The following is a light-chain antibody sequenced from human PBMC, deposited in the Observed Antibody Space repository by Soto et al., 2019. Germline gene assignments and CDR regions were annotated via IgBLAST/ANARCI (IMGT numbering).Light chain of an antibody. Sequence: EIVMTQSPATLSVSPGERATLSCRASQSVSSNLAWHHQKPGQAPRLLIYGASTRATGVPARFSGTGSGTEFTLTISSLQSEDFAIYYCQQYNNWPPTFGQGTKVEIK. CDR1: QSVSSN. CDR2: GAS. J-gene: IGKJ1*01. CDR3: QQYNNWPPT. V-gene: IGKV3-15*01.